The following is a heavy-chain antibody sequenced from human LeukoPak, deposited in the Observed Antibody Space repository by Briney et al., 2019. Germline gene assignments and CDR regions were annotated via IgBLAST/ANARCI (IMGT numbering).Heavy chain of an antibody. CDR2: INSDGSST. Sequence: GGSLRLSCAASGFTFSSYWMHWVRQAPGKGPVWVSRINSDGSSTSYADSVKGRFTISRDNAKNTLYLQMNSLRAEDTAVYYCARDLWGIAEAGIPWGQGTLVTVSS. V-gene: IGHV3-74*01. J-gene: IGHJ5*02. CDR1: GFTFSSYW. CDR3: ARDLWGIAEAGIP. D-gene: IGHD6-19*01.